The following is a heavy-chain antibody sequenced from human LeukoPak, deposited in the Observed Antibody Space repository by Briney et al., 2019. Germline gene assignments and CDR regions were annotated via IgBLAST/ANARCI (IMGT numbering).Heavy chain of an antibody. V-gene: IGHV3-7*01. CDR2: IEEDGSGE. CDR3: VRDYYYGSGAGGYGY. J-gene: IGHJ4*02. Sequence: GRCPRLSRAPSGFTLSSYWMSWVRQAPGKGVECVANIEEDGSGEYYVDSVKGRFTISRDNAKNSLYLKMNSLRAEDTAVYYCVRDYYYGSGAGGYGYWGQGTLVTVSS. D-gene: IGHD3-10*01. CDR1: GFTLSSYW.